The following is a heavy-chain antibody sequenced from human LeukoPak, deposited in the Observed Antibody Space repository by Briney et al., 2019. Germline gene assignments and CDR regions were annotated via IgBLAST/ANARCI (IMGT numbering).Heavy chain of an antibody. CDR3: TRGRLRNDY. CDR1: GFTFSSYW. J-gene: IGHJ4*02. CDR2: IRSKAYGGTT. V-gene: IGHV3-49*04. D-gene: IGHD4-17*01. Sequence: PGGSLRLSCAASGFTFSSYWMSWVRQAPGKGLEWVGFIRSKAYGGTTEYAASVKGRFTTSRDDSKNIAYLQMNSLKTEDTAVYYCTRGRLRNDYWGQGTLVTVSS.